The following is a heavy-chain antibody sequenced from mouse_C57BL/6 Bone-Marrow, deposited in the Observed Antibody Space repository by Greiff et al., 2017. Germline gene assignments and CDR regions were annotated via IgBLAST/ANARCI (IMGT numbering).Heavy chain of an antibody. CDR3: ARGGGSSYDWYFDV. CDR1: GYTFTDYY. D-gene: IGHD1-1*01. CDR2: IFPGSGST. J-gene: IGHJ1*03. V-gene: IGHV1-75*01. Sequence: VQLKQSGPELVKPGASVKISCKASGYTFTDYYINWVKQRPGQGLEWIGWIFPGSGSTYYNEKFKGKATLTVDKSSSTAYMLLSSLTSEDSAVYFCARGGGSSYDWYFDVWGTGTTVTVSS.